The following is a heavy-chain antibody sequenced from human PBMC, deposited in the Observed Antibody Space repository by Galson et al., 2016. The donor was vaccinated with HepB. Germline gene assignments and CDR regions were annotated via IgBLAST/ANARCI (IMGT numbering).Heavy chain of an antibody. CDR2: ISGSRSVT. J-gene: IGHJ4*02. V-gene: IGHV3-23*01. CDR1: GFTFSSSS. CDR3: AKYVDDDSGMFYFDH. D-gene: IGHD3-10*01. Sequence: SLRLSCAASGFTFSSSSMSWVRQTPGKGLEWVSAISGSRSVTYYADSVKGRFTIYRDNTKDARKTMSLKKDTLRAEDTAVYYCAKYVDDDSGMFYFDHWGQGTLVTVSS.